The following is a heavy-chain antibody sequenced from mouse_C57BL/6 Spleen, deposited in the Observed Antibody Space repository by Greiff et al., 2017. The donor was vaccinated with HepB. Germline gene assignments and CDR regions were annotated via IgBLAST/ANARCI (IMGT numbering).Heavy chain of an antibody. CDR1: GYTFTSYW. J-gene: IGHJ3*01. V-gene: IGHV1-5*01. CDR3: TRGDGYLPGFAY. Sequence: VQLQQSGTVLARPGASVKMSCKTSGYTFTSYWMHWVKQRPGQGLEWIGAIYPGNSDTSYNQKFKGKAKLTAVTSASTAYMERSSLTNEDSAVYYGTRGDGYLPGFAYWGQGTLVTVSA. CDR2: IYPGNSDT. D-gene: IGHD2-3*01.